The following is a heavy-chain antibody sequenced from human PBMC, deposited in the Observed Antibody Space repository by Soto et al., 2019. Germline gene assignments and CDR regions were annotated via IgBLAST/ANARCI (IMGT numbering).Heavy chain of an antibody. CDR2: INPSGGST. D-gene: IGHD3-10*01. Sequence: GASVKASCKASGSTFTSYYMHRVRQAPGQGLECVGIINPSGGSTSYAQEFQGRVTMTRDTSTSTVYMELSSLRSEDTAVYYCARGITMVRGVIGPNWFDPWGQGTLGSVSS. CDR1: GSTFTSYY. CDR3: ARGITMVRGVIGPNWFDP. V-gene: IGHV1-46*01. J-gene: IGHJ5*02.